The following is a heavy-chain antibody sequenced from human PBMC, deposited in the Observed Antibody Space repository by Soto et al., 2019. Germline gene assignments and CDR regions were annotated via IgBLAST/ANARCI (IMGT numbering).Heavy chain of an antibody. V-gene: IGHV3-21*01. CDR3: ARAPDIVVVVAAYPDY. CDR1: GFTFSSYS. Sequence: GGSLRLSCAASGFTFSSYSMNWVRQAPGKGLEWVSSISSSSSYIYYADSVKGRFTISRDNAKNSLYLQMNSLRAEDTAVYYCARAPDIVVVVAAYPDYWGQGTLVTVSS. CDR2: ISSSSSYI. D-gene: IGHD2-15*01. J-gene: IGHJ4*02.